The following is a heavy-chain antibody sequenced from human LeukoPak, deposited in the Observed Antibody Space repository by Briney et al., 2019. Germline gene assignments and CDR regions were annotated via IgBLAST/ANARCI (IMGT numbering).Heavy chain of an antibody. CDR2: ICSGGSP. J-gene: IGHJ4*02. Sequence: GGSLRLSCAASGFTVSTNYMSWVRQSPGKGLEWASVICSGGSPYYADSVKGRFTISRDNSKNTLYLQMNSLRVEDTAMYYCARKLGTVDDYWGQGTLVTVSS. D-gene: IGHD7-27*01. CDR3: ARKLGTVDDY. V-gene: IGHV3-53*01. CDR1: GFTVSTNY.